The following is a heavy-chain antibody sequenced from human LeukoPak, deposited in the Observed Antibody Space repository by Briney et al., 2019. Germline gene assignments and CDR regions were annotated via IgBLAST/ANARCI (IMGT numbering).Heavy chain of an antibody. CDR1: GGSISSYY. J-gene: IGHJ4*02. Sequence: PSETLSLTCTVSGGSISSYYWSWIRQPPGKGLEWIGYIYYSGSTNYNPSLKSRVTISVDTSKNHFSLKLSSVTAADTAVYYCARGGSDYDYVWGSYSHDYWGQGTLVTVSS. CDR2: IYYSGST. CDR3: ARGGSDYDYVWGSYSHDY. V-gene: IGHV4-59*08. D-gene: IGHD3-16*01.